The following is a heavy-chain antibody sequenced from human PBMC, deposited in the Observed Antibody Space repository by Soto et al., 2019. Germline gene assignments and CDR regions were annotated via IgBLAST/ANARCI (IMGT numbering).Heavy chain of an antibody. CDR3: ARTTRDIVVVPAAILFGY. J-gene: IGHJ4*02. D-gene: IGHD2-2*02. CDR1: GFTFSSYA. Sequence: LRLSCAASGFTFSSYAMSWVRQAPGKGLEWVSAISGSGGSTYYADSVKGRFTISRDNSKNTLYLQMNSLRAEDTAVYYCARTTRDIVVVPAAILFGYWGQGTLVTVSS. CDR2: ISGSGGST. V-gene: IGHV3-23*01.